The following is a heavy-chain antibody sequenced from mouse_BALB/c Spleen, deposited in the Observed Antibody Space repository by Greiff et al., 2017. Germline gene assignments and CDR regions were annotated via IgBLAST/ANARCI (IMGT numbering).Heavy chain of an antibody. CDR3: ARGAFAY. V-gene: IGHV1-18*01. CDR1: GYTFTDYN. Sequence: SGPELVKPGASVKIPCKASGYTFTDYNMDWVKQSHGKSLEWIGDINPNNGGTIYNQKFKGKATLTVDKSSSTAYMELRSLASEDTAVYYCARGAFAYWGQGTLVTVSA. J-gene: IGHJ3*01. CDR2: INPNNGGT.